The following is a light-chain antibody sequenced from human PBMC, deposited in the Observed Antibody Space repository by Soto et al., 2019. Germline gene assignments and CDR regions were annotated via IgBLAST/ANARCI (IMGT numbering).Light chain of an antibody. J-gene: IGLJ2*01. CDR1: SNDIDGYNY. V-gene: IGLV2-14*01. Sequence: QSALTQPASVSGSPGQSITISCTGTSNDIDGYNYVSWYQQHPGEAPKLIIYEVSNRPSGVSNRFSGSKSDNTASLTITGLQAEDEASYYCSSYTITHIPVIFGGGTQLTVL. CDR2: EVS. CDR3: SSYTITHIPVI.